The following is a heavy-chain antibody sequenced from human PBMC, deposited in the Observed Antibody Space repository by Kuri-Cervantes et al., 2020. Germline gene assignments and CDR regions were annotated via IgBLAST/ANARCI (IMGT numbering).Heavy chain of an antibody. D-gene: IGHD6-19*01. CDR3: ALDRPAGIAVAGTLRQFDY. V-gene: IGHV1-18*01. Sequence: ASVKVSCKASGYTFTSYGISWVRQAPGQGLEWMGWISAYNGNTNYAQKLQGRVTMTTDTSTSTAYMELRSLRSDDTAVYYCALDRPAGIAVAGTLRQFDYWGHGTLVTVSS. J-gene: IGHJ4*01. CDR2: ISAYNGNT. CDR1: GYTFTSYG.